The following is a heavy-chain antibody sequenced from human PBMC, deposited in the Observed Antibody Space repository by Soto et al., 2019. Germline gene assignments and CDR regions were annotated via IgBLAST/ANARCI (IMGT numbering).Heavy chain of an antibody. J-gene: IGHJ4*02. CDR1: GFNFGGSW. CDR3: AREHYFGLDY. CDR2: INPDGSGE. V-gene: IGHV3-7*04. D-gene: IGHD1-26*01. Sequence: HPGGSLRLSCAASGFNFGGSWMTWVRQALGKGLEWLAKINPDGSGEYYVDSVKGRFTISRDNAKSSLFFQMHSLRDEDTAVYFCAREHYFGLDYWGQGTLVTVSS.